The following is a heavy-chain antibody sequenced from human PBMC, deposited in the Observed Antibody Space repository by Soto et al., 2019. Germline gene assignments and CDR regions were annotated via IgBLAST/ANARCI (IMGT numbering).Heavy chain of an antibody. D-gene: IGHD6-19*01. V-gene: IGHV3-48*01. J-gene: IGHJ4*02. CDR1: GFTFSSYS. CDR2: ISSSSSTI. Sequence: EVQLVESGGGLVQPGGSLRLSCAASGFTFSSYSMNWVRQAPGKGLEWVSYISSSSSTIYYADSVKGRFTISRDNAKNALYLQMNSLRAEDTAVYYWARGGSGWYDGSFDYWGQGTLVTVSS. CDR3: ARGGSGWYDGSFDY.